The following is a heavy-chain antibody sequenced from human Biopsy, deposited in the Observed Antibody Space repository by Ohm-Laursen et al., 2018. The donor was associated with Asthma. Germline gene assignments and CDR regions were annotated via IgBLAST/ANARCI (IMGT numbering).Heavy chain of an antibody. V-gene: IGHV4-34*01. J-gene: IGHJ6*02. Sequence: GTLSLTCAYRGSFRGYVWTWIRQPPGKGLEWIGEIPQGGATTFYPSLKSRVTISIDPSKSQLSLRLTSMTAADTAVYYCASGPQWSGLDVWGQGTTVTVSS. CDR3: ASGPQWSGLDV. CDR2: IPQGGAT. D-gene: IGHD2-8*01. CDR1: RGSFRGYV.